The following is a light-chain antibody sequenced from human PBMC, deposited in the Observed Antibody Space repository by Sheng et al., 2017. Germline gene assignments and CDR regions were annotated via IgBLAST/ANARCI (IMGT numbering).Light chain of an antibody. J-gene: IGKJ2*01. V-gene: IGKV1-5*03. Sequence: DIQLTQSPSTLSASVGDRVTFTCRASQNVSSWVAWFQQRPGQAPKLLIFKASNLESGVPSRFSGSGSGTEFTLTISSLQPDDFATYYCQQYYTYFYTFGQGTKLEI. CDR3: QQYYTYFYT. CDR1: QNVSSW. CDR2: KAS.